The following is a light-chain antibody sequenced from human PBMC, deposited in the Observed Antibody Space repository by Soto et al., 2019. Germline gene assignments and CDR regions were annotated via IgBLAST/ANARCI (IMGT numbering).Light chain of an antibody. J-gene: IGKJ2*01. CDR1: QSVSSSY. CDR2: GAS. V-gene: IGKV3-20*01. CDR3: QQYGSSPGT. Sequence: EIVLTQSPGTLSLSPGERATLSCRASQSVSSSYLAWYQQKPGQAPRLLIYGASSRATGIPDRFSGSGSGTDFTLTISRMEPEDFAVYYCQQYGSSPGTFGQATKLKIK.